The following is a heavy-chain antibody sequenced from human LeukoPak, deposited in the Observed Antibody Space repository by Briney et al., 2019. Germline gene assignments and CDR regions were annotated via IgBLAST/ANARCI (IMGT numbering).Heavy chain of an antibody. CDR2: ISYIGST. V-gene: IGHV4-59*12. D-gene: IGHD1-1*01. J-gene: IGHJ4*02. CDR3: ARGLGTGTTNY. CDR1: GGSITSYY. Sequence: SETLSLTCTVSGGSITSYYWSWIRQPPGKGLEWIGYISYIGSTNYNPSRTSRVTISVDTSKNQFSLKLSSVTAADTAVYYCARGLGTGTTNYWGQGTLVTVSS.